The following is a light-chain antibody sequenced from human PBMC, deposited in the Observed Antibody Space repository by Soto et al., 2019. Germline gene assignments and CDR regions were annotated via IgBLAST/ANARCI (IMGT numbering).Light chain of an antibody. V-gene: IGLV4-69*01. CDR1: SGHTSYA. Sequence: HLVLTQSPSASASLGTSVKLTCTLTSGHTSYAIAWHQQQPEKGPRYLMKVNSDGSHIKGDGIPDRFSGSSSGAERYLTISSLQSEDEADYYCQTWGTGMRVFGGGTKVTVL. CDR3: QTWGTGMRV. J-gene: IGLJ3*02. CDR2: VNSDGSH.